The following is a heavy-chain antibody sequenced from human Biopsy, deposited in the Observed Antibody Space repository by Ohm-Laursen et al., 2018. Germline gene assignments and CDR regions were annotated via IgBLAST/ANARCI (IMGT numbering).Heavy chain of an antibody. CDR1: GFIFSSAW. V-gene: IGHV3-74*01. Sequence: SLRLSCAASGFIFSSAWMHWVRQAPGKGLVWVSCISSDGSTTYADSVKGRFTISRDNSKNTVYLEMNSLRAEDTAVYFCARDPIVGSKADGMDVWGQGTTVTVSS. D-gene: IGHD1-26*01. CDR3: ARDPIVGSKADGMDV. J-gene: IGHJ6*02. CDR2: ISSDGST.